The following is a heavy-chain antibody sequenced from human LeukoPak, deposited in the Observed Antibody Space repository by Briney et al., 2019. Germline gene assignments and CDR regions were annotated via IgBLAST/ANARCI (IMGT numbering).Heavy chain of an antibody. CDR1: GLTVSSNY. CDR2: IDSGGKT. J-gene: IGHJ4*02. Sequence: GGSLRLSCAVSGLTVSSNYINWVRQAPGKGLEWVSLIDSGGKTYYADSVKGRFTITRHNSENTLYLQMNGLRAEDTAVYYCARERGLRYFDFWGQGTLVTVS. CDR3: ARERGLRYFDF. D-gene: IGHD5-12*01. V-gene: IGHV3-53*04.